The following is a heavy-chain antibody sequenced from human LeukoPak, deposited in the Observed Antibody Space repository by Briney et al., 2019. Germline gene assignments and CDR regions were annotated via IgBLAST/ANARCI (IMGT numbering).Heavy chain of an antibody. D-gene: IGHD2-2*01. CDR3: AKERDVVPAAYFDY. V-gene: IGHV3-23*01. Sequence: GGSLRLSCAASGFTFSNYAMSWVRQAPGKGPEWVSAISGSGGSTYYADSVKGRFTISRDNSKNTLYLQMNSLRAEDTAIYYCAKERDVVPAAYFDYWGQGTLVTVSS. CDR1: GFTFSNYA. J-gene: IGHJ4*02. CDR2: ISGSGGST.